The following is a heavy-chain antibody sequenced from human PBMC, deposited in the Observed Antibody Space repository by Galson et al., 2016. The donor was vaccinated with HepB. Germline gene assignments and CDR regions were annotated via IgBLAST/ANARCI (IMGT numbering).Heavy chain of an antibody. CDR3: ARVGRTAYGMDV. CDR2: TYYRSKWIN. V-gene: IGHV6-1*01. Sequence: CAISGDSVTSNSAAWNWIRSSPSRGLEWLGRTYYRSKWINDYAESVKSRITINADTSKNQFSLHLNSVTPEDTSVYYCARVGRTAYGMDVWGQGTTVTV. D-gene: IGHD3-16*01. CDR1: GDSVTSNSAA. J-gene: IGHJ6*02.